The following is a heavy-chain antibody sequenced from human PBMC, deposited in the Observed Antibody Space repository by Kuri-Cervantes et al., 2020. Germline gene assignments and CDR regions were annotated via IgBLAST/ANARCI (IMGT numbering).Heavy chain of an antibody. CDR3: ARDFGYQLLYRVVDY. Sequence: GGSLRLSCAASGFTFSSYAMHWVRQAPGKGLEWVAVISYDGSNKYYADSVKGRFTISRDNSKNTLYLQMNSLRAEDTAVYYCARDFGYQLLYRVVDYWGQGTLVTASS. V-gene: IGHV3-30-3*01. D-gene: IGHD2-2*02. CDR1: GFTFSSYA. CDR2: ISYDGSNK. J-gene: IGHJ4*02.